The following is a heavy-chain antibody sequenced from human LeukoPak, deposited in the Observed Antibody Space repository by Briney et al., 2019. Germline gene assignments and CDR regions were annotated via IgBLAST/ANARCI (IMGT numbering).Heavy chain of an antibody. CDR2: IYPAGSNT. J-gene: IGHJ4*02. Sequence: GVSLKISCKGSGYSVTSYWIAWVRQMPGKGLEWMGIIYPAGSNTRYRPSFQGQVTISADKSISTAYLQWSSLKASDTAMYYCARHSDWRFDYWGQGTLVTVSS. CDR3: ARHSDWRFDY. V-gene: IGHV5-51*01. D-gene: IGHD3-9*01. CDR1: GYSVTSYW.